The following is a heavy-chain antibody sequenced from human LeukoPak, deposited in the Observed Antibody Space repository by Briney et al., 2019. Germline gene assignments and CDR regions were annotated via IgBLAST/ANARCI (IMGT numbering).Heavy chain of an antibody. CDR2: INHSGST. V-gene: IGHV4-34*01. CDR1: GGSFSGYY. Sequence: PSETLSLTCAVYGGSFSGYYWSWIRQPPGKGREWIGEINHSGSTNYNPSLKSRVTIAVDTSKNQFSLKLSAVTAADTAVYYCARGVGSGWYYYYYMDVWGKGTTVTVSS. CDR3: ARGVGSGWYYYYYMDV. J-gene: IGHJ6*03. D-gene: IGHD6-19*01.